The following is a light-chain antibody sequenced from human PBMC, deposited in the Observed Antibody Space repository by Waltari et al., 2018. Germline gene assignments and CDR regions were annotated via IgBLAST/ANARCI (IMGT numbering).Light chain of an antibody. CDR2: AVN. J-gene: IGLJ2*01. V-gene: IGLV2-18*02. CDR3: SAFRSGSTLI. CDR1: SSDIGDFNV. Sequence: QSALTQPPSVSKSLGQSVTISCTGTSSDIGDFNVVSWYQQHSGTAPRLLIYAVNKRPSGVSDRFSGSKSGNTASLTISGLQAEDESDYYCSAFRSGSTLIFGGGTHLTVL.